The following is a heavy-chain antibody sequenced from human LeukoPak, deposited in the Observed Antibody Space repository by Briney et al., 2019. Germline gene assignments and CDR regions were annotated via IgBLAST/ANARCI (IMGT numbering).Heavy chain of an antibody. CDR3: ARTILTGYNF. D-gene: IGHD3-9*01. CDR1: GFTFSTHW. Sequence: PGGSLRLSCASSGFTFSTHWITSVRQARGRGLGWEAKISQDGSEKYHVDSVKGRFTVSRDNAENSLYLQMNSLTAEDTAVYYCARTILTGYNFWGQGTLVTVSS. V-gene: IGHV3-7*03. CDR2: ISQDGSEK. J-gene: IGHJ4*02.